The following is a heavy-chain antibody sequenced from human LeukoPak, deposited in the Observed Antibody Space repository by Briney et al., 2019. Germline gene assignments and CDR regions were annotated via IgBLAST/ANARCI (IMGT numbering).Heavy chain of an antibody. J-gene: IGHJ3*01. V-gene: IGHV4-38-2*01. CDR2: MYHSEST. Sequence: SETLSLTCAVSGYSISSGYYWGWIRQPPGKGLEWIGNMYHSESTHYNPSLKSRVTISADTSKNQFSLKLSSVTAADTAVYYCARFDHVWETHGMDAFDLWGQGTMVTVSS. CDR3: ARFDHVWETHGMDAFDL. D-gene: IGHD3-16*01. CDR1: GYSISSGYY.